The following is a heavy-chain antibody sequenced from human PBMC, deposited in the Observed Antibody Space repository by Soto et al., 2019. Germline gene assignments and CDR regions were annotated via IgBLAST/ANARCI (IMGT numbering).Heavy chain of an antibody. D-gene: IGHD6-19*01. J-gene: IGHJ3*02. V-gene: IGHV1-3*01. CDR2: INAGNGNT. CDR1: GYTFTSYA. CDR3: ARVMAVAAFDI. Sequence: ASVKVSCKASGYTFTSYAMRWVRQAPGQRLEWMGWINAGNGNTKYSQKFQGRVTITRDTSASAAYMELSSLRSEDTAVYYCARVMAVAAFDIWGQGTMVTVSS.